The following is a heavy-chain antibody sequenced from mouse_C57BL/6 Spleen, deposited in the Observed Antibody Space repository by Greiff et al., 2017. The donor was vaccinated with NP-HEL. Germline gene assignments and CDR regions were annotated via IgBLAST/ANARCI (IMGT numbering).Heavy chain of an antibody. CDR1: EYEFPSHD. CDR2: INSDGGST. V-gene: IGHV5-2*03. Sequence: EVKVEESGGGLVQPGESLKLSCESNEYEFPSHDMSWVRKTPEKRLELVAAINSDGGSTYYPDTMERRFIISRDNTKKTLYLQMSSLRSEDTALYYCARHVVTGNYYAMDYWGQGTSVTVSS. J-gene: IGHJ4*01. CDR3: ARHVVTGNYYAMDY. D-gene: IGHD2-2*01.